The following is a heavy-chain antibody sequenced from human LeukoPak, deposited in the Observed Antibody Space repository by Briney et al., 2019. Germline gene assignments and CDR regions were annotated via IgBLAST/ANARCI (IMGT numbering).Heavy chain of an antibody. CDR1: GYTFTNYA. D-gene: IGHD5-24*01. J-gene: IGHJ4*02. CDR3: ARVRNKDVRVIDY. V-gene: IGHV7-4-1*02. Sequence: ASVKVSCKTSGYTFTNYAMNWVRQAPGQGLEWMGWINTNTGNPTYARAFTGRFVFSLDTSVSTAYLQISSLKAEDTAVYYCARVRNKDVRVIDYWGQGTLVTVSS. CDR2: INTNTGNP.